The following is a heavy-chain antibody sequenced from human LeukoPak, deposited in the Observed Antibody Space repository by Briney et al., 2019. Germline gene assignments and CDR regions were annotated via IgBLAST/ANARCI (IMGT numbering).Heavy chain of an antibody. CDR3: AKTTTVGFGDWFDP. Sequence: PGGSLRLSCAASGFTFSSYAMSWVRQAPGKGLEWVSAISGCGGSTYYADSVKGRFTISRDNSKNTLYLQMRGLGAEHSAVYYCAKTTTVGFGDWFDPWGQGTLVTVSS. D-gene: IGHD4-11*01. CDR1: GFTFSSYA. J-gene: IGHJ5*02. CDR2: ISGCGGST. V-gene: IGHV3-23*01.